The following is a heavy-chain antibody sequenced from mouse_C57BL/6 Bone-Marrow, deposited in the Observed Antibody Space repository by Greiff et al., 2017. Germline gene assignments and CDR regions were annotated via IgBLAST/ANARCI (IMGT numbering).Heavy chain of an antibody. CDR1: GYTFTDYY. J-gene: IGHJ4*01. V-gene: IGHV1-26*01. CDR2: INPNNGGT. Sequence: VQLQQSGPELVKPGASVKISCKASGYTFTDYYMTWVKQSHGKSLEWIGDINPNNGGTSYNQKFKGKATLTVDKSSSTAYMELRSLTSEDSAVXYCALLLPRYYYAMDYWGQGTSVTVSS. D-gene: IGHD1-1*01. CDR3: ALLLPRYYYAMDY.